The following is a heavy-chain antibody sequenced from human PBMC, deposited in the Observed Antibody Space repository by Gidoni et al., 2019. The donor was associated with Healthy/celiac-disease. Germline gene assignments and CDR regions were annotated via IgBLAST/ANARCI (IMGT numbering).Heavy chain of an antibody. V-gene: IGHV1-24*01. CDR3: AINIVVVPAAILDYYYGMDV. CDR2: FDPEDGET. D-gene: IGHD2-2*01. Sequence: QVQLVQSGAEVKKPGASVKVSCKVSGYTLTELSMHWVRQAPGKGLEWMGGFDPEDGETIYAQKFQGRVTMTEDTSTDTAYMELSSLRSEDTAVYYCAINIVVVPAAILDYYYGMDVWGQGTTVTVSS. CDR1: GYTLTELS. J-gene: IGHJ6*02.